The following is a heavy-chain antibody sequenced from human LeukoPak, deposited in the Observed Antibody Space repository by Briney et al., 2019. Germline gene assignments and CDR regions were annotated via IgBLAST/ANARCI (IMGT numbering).Heavy chain of an antibody. CDR2: IKYNGYT. CDR1: GGSINNDY. Sequence: SETLSLTCTVSGGSINNDYWSWIRQPPGKGLEWLGYIKYNGYTNYNPSLKSRVTMSIYASKKQSSLKLSSVTAADTAVYYCARSKMLLREGFDYWGQGTLVPVSS. CDR3: ARSKMLLREGFDY. J-gene: IGHJ4*02. V-gene: IGHV4-59*01. D-gene: IGHD3-16*01.